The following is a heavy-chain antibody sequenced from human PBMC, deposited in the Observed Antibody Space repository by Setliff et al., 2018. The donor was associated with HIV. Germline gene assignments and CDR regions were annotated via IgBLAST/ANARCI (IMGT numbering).Heavy chain of an antibody. CDR1: GFSLSTSGMG. V-gene: IGHV2-70*04. Sequence: ESGPTLVNPTPTLKLTCTFSGFSLSTSGMGVSWIRQPPGKALEWLARIDWDDDKFYSTSLKTRLTISQDTSKNQVVLTMTNMDPVDTATYYCARIGFDALLDYWGQGILVTVSS. D-gene: IGHD2-2*01. J-gene: IGHJ4*02. CDR2: IDWDDDK. CDR3: ARIGFDALLDY.